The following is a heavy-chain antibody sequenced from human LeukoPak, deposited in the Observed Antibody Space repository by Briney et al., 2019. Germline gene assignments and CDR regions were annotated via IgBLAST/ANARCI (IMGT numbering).Heavy chain of an antibody. Sequence: SETLSLTCTVSGYSISSGYYWGWIRQPPGKGLEWIGSIYHSGRTFYNPSLKSRVTISVDTSKNQFSLKLTSVTAADTAVYYCAREPGNCSSTSCYVDSYFDYWGQGTLVAVSS. CDR2: IYHSGRT. V-gene: IGHV4-38-2*02. J-gene: IGHJ4*02. CDR1: GYSISSGYY. CDR3: AREPGNCSSTSCYVDSYFDY. D-gene: IGHD2-2*01.